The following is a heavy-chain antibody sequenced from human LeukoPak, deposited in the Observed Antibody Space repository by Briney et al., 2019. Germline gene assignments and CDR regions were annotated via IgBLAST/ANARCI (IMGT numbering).Heavy chain of an antibody. CDR3: ARHPNYSSSWPNYFDY. Sequence: SVKVPCKASGGTFSSYAISWVRQAPGQGLEWMGGIIPIFGTANYAQKFQGRVTITTDESTSTAYMELSSLRSEDTAVYYCARHPNYSSSWPNYFDYWGQGTLVTVSS. CDR1: GGTFSSYA. D-gene: IGHD6-13*01. V-gene: IGHV1-69*05. J-gene: IGHJ4*02. CDR2: IIPIFGTA.